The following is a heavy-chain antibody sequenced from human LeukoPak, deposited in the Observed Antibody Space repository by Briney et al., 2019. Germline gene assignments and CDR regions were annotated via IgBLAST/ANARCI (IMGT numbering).Heavy chain of an antibody. J-gene: IGHJ4*02. CDR2: IYYSGST. CDR3: ARGAPYYDYVWGSYRYYYFDY. Sequence: SQTLSLTCTVSGGSISSGDYYWSWIRQPPGKGLEWIGYIYYSGSTYYNPSLKSRVTISVDTSKNQFSLKLSSVTAADTAVYYCARGAPYYDYVWGSYRYYYFDYWGQGTLVTVSS. CDR1: GGSISSGDYY. V-gene: IGHV4-30-4*01. D-gene: IGHD3-16*02.